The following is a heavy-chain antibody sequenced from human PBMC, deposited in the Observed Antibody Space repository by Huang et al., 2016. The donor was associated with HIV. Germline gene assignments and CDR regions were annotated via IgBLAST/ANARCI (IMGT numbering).Heavy chain of an antibody. Sequence: EVQLEESGGALVKPGGSLRLSCAAPGFLFTTFTMHWVRQGAGKGLEWVSSISGSGSSIYYADAVKGRFTISRDNTKKSLYLQMSSLSVDDTAFYFCARGGPVGYFNLWGHGTLVSVSS. CDR1: GFLFTTFT. CDR2: ISGSGSSI. D-gene: IGHD2-15*01. CDR3: ARGGPVGYFNL. V-gene: IGHV3-21*01. J-gene: IGHJ4*03.